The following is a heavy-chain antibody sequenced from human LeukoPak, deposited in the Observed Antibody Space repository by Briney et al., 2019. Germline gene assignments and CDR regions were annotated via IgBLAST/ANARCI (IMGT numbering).Heavy chain of an antibody. CDR3: ARPSGGVDAFDI. CDR2: INSDGSST. V-gene: IGHV3-74*01. J-gene: IGHJ3*02. CDR1: GFTFSSYW. D-gene: IGHD3-3*01. Sequence: GGSLRLSCAASGFTFSSYWMHWVRQAPGKGLVWVSRINSDGSSTTYADSVKGRFTISRDNAENTLYLQMNSPRAEDTAVYYCARPSGGVDAFDIWGQGTMVTVSS.